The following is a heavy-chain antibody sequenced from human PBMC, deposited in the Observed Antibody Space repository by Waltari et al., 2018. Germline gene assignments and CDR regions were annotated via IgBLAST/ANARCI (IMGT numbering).Heavy chain of an antibody. D-gene: IGHD1-26*01. Sequence: QVQLVQSGTEVKKPGASVRVSCQASGDTFIDSHLHWVRQTPGQGFEWMGWINPKNGDTSYAQNFLGRVTMTRDTSINTAYMDLSGLRSDDAAVFYCARDPGPIVGAPDFWGQGTLVTVSS. CDR1: GDTFIDSH. J-gene: IGHJ4*02. CDR2: INPKNGDT. CDR3: ARDPGPIVGAPDF. V-gene: IGHV1-2*02.